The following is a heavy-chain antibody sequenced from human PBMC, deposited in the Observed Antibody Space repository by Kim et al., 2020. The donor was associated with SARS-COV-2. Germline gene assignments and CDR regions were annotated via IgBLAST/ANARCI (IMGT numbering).Heavy chain of an antibody. CDR1: GFTFSSYS. D-gene: IGHD2-15*01. V-gene: IGHV3-21*01. CDR2: ISTSSSYI. Sequence: GGSLRLSCAASGFTFSSYSMNWVRQAPGKGLEWVSSISTSSSYIYYADSVKGRFTSSRDNAKNSLYLQMSSLRAEDTAVYYCARDVCSGYACYSFDYWGXGTLXTVSS. CDR3: ARDVCSGYACYSFDY. J-gene: IGHJ5*01.